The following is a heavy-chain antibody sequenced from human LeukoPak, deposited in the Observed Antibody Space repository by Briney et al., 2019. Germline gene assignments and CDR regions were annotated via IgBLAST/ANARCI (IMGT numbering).Heavy chain of an antibody. CDR1: GFSFSDAW. Sequence: PGGSLRLSCAASGFSFSDAWMNWVRQASGKGLEWVGHIRSKADGGTPDYIAPVKGRFTISRDDPKDTLYLQMNSLNTEDTAMYYCTTRSPARYCSDGACYSSADYWGQGTLVTVSS. CDR2: IRSKADGGTP. CDR3: TTRSPARYCSDGACYSSADY. V-gene: IGHV3-15*07. D-gene: IGHD2-15*01. J-gene: IGHJ4*02.